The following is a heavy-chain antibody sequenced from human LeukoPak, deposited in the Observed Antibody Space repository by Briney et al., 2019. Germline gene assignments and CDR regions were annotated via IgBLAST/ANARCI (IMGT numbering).Heavy chain of an antibody. V-gene: IGHV3-30*18. D-gene: IGHD4-23*01. CDR2: ISYDGSNK. CDR1: GFTLRNYA. CDR3: AKVYGGNSEFDQDYFDY. J-gene: IGHJ4*02. Sequence: GGSLRLSCAASGFTLRNYAMSWVRQAPGKGLEWVAVISYDGSNKYYADSVKGRFTISRDNSKNTLYLQMNSLRAEDTAVYYCAKVYGGNSEFDQDYFDYWGQGTLVTVSS.